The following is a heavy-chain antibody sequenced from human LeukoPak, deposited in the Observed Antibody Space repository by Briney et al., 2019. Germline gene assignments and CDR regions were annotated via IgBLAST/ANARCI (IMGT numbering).Heavy chain of an antibody. CDR3: ARARGYGRLDC. D-gene: IGHD5-12*01. V-gene: IGHV4-59*01. CDR1: GGSISSYY. Sequence: SETLSLTCTVSGGSISSYYWSWIRQPPGKGLEWIGYIYYSGSTNYNPSLKSRVTISVDTSKNQFSLKLSSVTAADTAVYYCARARGYGRLDCWGQGTLVTVSS. CDR2: IYYSGST. J-gene: IGHJ4*02.